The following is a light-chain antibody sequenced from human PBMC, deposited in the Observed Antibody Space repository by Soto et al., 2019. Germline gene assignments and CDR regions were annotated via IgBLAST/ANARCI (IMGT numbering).Light chain of an antibody. CDR2: DVN. CDR1: SSNIGTYDY. V-gene: IGLV2-11*01. CDR3: CSYGGWYTYV. J-gene: IGLJ1*01. Sequence: QSVLTQPASVSGSPEQSITISCTGTSSNIGTYDYVSWYQQHPDRAPKLMISDVNKRPSGVPDRIAGSKSGNTASLTISGLQAEDAAEYFCCSYGGWYTYVFGTGTKVIVL.